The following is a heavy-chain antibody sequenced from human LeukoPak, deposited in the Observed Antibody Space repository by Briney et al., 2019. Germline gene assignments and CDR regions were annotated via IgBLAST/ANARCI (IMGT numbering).Heavy chain of an antibody. V-gene: IGHV4-30-2*01. Sequence: SQTLSLTCAVSGGSISSGIYSWNWIRQPPGKGLEWIGYIYHSGSTYYNPSLKSRVTILVDRSKNQFSLKLSSVTAADTAVYYCARDNGDYPYYLDFWGQGTLVTVSS. CDR1: GGSISSGIYS. D-gene: IGHD4-17*01. J-gene: IGHJ4*02. CDR2: IYHSGST. CDR3: ARDNGDYPYYLDF.